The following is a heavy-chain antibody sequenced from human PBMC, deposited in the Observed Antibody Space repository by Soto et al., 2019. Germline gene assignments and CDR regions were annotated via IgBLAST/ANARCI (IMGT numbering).Heavy chain of an antibody. V-gene: IGHV4-59*08. D-gene: IGHD2-15*01. CDR2: IYYSGGST. J-gene: IGHJ4*02. Sequence: SETLSLTCTVSGGSISGYYWSWIRQPPGKGLEWIGYIYYSGGSTSYNPSLRSRLTISVDTSKNQFSLKLSSVTAADTAVYYCARRWGSAADYWGQGTLVTVSS. CDR3: ARRWGSAADY. CDR1: GGSISGYY.